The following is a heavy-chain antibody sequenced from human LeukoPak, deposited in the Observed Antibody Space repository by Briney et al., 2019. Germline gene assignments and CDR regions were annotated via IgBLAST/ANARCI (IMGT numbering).Heavy chain of an antibody. CDR1: GYTFTGYY. Sequence: GASVKVSCKASGYTFTGYYMHWVRQAPGQGLEWMGWINPNSGGTNYAQKFQGRVTMTRDTSISTAYMELSRLRSDDTAVYYCARGDRTKTRLRYFDWLMDVWGQGTTVTVSS. D-gene: IGHD3-9*01. V-gene: IGHV1-2*02. CDR2: INPNSGGT. CDR3: ARGDRTKTRLRYFDWLMDV. J-gene: IGHJ6*02.